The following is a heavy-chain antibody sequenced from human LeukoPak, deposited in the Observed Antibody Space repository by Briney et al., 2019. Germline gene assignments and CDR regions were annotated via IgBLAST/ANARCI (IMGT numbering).Heavy chain of an antibody. CDR2: IYYSGRT. CDR3: ARGQKYRSGYTVTELGSGYFDY. V-gene: IGHV4-59*01. CDR1: GGSLSSYY. J-gene: IGHJ4*02. D-gene: IGHD5-18*01. Sequence: PSETLSLTCSVSGGSLSSYYWSWIRQPPGRGLEWIGYIYYSGRTSYNPPLMSRVTISVDTSKNQFSLRLSSVTAADTAVYYCARGQKYRSGYTVTELGSGYFDYWGQGPLVTVSS.